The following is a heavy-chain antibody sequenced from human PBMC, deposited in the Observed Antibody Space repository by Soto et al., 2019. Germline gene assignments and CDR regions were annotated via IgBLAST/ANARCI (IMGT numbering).Heavy chain of an antibody. Sequence: PGGSLRLSCAACGFTFSSYSMHWVRQAPCKGLEWVAVISYDGINKYYADSVKGRFTISRDNSKNTLYLQMNSLRAEDTAVYYCARDRYSGRWGENNYYYDGMDVWGQGTTVTV. D-gene: IGHD6-13*01. J-gene: IGHJ6*01. V-gene: IGHV3-30-3*01. CDR1: GFTFSSYS. CDR3: ARDRYSGRWGENNYYYDGMDV. CDR2: ISYDGINK.